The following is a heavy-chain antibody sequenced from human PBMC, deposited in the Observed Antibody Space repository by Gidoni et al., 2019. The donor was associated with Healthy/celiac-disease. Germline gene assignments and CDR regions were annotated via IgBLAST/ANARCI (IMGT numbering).Heavy chain of an antibody. CDR2: IWYDGSNK. V-gene: IGHV3-33*01. J-gene: IGHJ5*02. Sequence: QVQLVESGGGVVQPGRSLSLSCAASGFTFSSYGMHWVRQAPGKGLEWVAVIWYDGSNKYYADSVKGRFTISRDNSKNTLYLQMNSLRAEDTAVYYCARSGGYPWGEYWFDPWGQGTLVTVSS. D-gene: IGHD3-16*01. CDR1: GFTFSSYG. CDR3: ARSGGYPWGEYWFDP.